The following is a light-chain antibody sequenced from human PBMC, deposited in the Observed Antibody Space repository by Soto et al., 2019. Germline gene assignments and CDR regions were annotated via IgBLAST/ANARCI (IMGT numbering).Light chain of an antibody. CDR1: QSVSSSY. CDR2: GAS. V-gene: IGKV3-15*01. CDR3: QQYSNWPYT. J-gene: IGKJ5*01. Sequence: EIVMTQSPGTLSLSPGERATLSCRASQSVSSSYLAWYQQKPGQAPRLLIYGASSRATDIPARFSGSGSGTEFTLTISRLQSEDFAIFYCQQYSNWPYTFGQGTRLEIK.